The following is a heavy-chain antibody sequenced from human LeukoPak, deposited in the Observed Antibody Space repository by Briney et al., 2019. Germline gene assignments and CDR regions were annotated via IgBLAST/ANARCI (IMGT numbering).Heavy chain of an antibody. CDR2: INWNGGST. V-gene: IGHV3-20*04. CDR1: GFTFDDYG. J-gene: IGHJ6*03. D-gene: IGHD1-26*01. Sequence: PGGSLRLFCAASGFTFDDYGMSWVRQAPGKGLEWVSGINWNGGSTGYADSVKGRFTISRDNAKNSLYLQMNSLRAEDTALYYCARGGPPYYYYMDVWGKGTTVTGSS. CDR3: ARGGPPYYYYMDV.